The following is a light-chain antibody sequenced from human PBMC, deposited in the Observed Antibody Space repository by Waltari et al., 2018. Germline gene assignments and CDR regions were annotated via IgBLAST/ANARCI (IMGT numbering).Light chain of an antibody. CDR2: AVS. Sequence: QSALTQPASVSGSTGKSITISCTGTSSDVGNYKRVSWYQQHPAKAPKLMIYAVSKRPSGVSDRFSGSKSGDMASLTISGLQPEDEAEYFCSSYAGSSKGVFGGGTKVTVL. V-gene: IGLV2-23*02. J-gene: IGLJ2*01. CDR1: SSDVGNYKR. CDR3: SSYAGSSKGV.